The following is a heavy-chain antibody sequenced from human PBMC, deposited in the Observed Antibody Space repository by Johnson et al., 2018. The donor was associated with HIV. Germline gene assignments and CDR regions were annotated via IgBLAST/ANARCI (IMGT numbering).Heavy chain of an antibody. J-gene: IGHJ3*02. CDR2: IGSAGDT. Sequence: EVQLVESGGGVVQPGRSLRLSCAASGFTFSSYAMHLVRQPTGGGLEWVSAIGSAGDTYYPASVKGRFTVSREDAENSLYLQMDNLRAGDTAVYYCARVGLWSGYYRDAFDMWGQGTMVTVSS. D-gene: IGHD3-3*01. CDR1: GFTFSSYA. V-gene: IGHV3-13*01. CDR3: ARVGLWSGYYRDAFDM.